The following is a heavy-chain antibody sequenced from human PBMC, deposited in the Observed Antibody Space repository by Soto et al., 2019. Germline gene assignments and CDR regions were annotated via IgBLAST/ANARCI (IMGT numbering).Heavy chain of an antibody. J-gene: IGHJ4*02. V-gene: IGHV3-72*01. CDR2: SRDKGNSYST. D-gene: IGHD1-7*01. Sequence: EVQLVESGGGLVQPGGSLRLSCAGSGFTFSDYYIDWVRQAPGKGLEWVGRSRDKGNSYSTDYAASVKGRFTISRDASKTSLYLQMSGLKTEDTALYYCTRSIPGTTSSDYWGQGTLVTVSS. CDR3: TRSIPGTTSSDY. CDR1: GFTFSDYY.